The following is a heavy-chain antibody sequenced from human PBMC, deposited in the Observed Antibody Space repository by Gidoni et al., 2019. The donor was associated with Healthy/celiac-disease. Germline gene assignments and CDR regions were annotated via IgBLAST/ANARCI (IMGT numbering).Heavy chain of an antibody. CDR3: ARPIKWELYYFDY. V-gene: IGHV4-39*01. Sequence: QLQLQESGPGLGKPSETLYLTCTVSGGTVSSSSYYWGWIRQPPGKGLEWIGSIYYSGSTYYNPSLKSRVTISVDTSKNQFSLKLSSVTAADTSVYYCARPIKWELYYFDYWGQGTLVTVSS. CDR2: IYYSGST. CDR1: GGTVSSSSYY. D-gene: IGHD1-26*01. J-gene: IGHJ4*02.